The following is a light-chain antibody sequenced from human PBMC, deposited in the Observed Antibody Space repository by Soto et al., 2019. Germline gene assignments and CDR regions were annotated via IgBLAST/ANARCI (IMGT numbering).Light chain of an antibody. CDR2: DAS. Sequence: EIVLTQSPATLSLSPGERATLSCRASQSVSSYLAWYQQKPGQAPRLLIYDASNRATGIPARFSGSGSGTDFTLTISSLEPEDSAVYYCQQGSTFGQGTRLEI. CDR3: QQGST. CDR1: QSVSSY. V-gene: IGKV3-11*01. J-gene: IGKJ5*01.